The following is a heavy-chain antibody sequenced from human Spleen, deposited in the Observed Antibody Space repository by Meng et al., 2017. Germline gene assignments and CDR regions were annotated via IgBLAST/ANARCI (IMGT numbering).Heavy chain of an antibody. Sequence: GGSLRLSCAASGFTFSDFYMSWIRQAPGKGLEWVSYISGSAIPIYYADSVKGRFTISRDISQNTLYLQMNSLRAEDTAVYYCASLGRGQFGYWGQGTLVTVSS. CDR1: GFTFSDFY. J-gene: IGHJ4*02. CDR2: ISGSAIPI. D-gene: IGHD5-24*01. V-gene: IGHV3-11*04. CDR3: ASLGRGQFGY.